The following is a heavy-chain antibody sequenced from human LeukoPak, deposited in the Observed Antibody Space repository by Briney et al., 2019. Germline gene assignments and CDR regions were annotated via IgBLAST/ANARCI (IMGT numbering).Heavy chain of an antibody. D-gene: IGHD3-3*01. V-gene: IGHV3-23*01. CDR2: ISGSGGST. Sequence: PGGSLRLSCAASGFTFSSYAMSWVRQAPGKGLEWVSAISGSGGSTYYADSVKGRFTISRDNSKNTLYLQMNSLRAEDTAVYYCAKDQFTIFGVVNLPGGQHWGQGTLVTVSS. CDR3: AKDQFTIFGVVNLPGGQH. J-gene: IGHJ1*01. CDR1: GFTFSSYA.